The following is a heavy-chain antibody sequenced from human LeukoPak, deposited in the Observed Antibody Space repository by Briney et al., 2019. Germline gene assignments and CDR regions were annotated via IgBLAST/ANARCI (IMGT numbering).Heavy chain of an antibody. J-gene: IGHJ4*02. CDR3: ARDFGYYYGSGSYYQAFDY. D-gene: IGHD3-10*01. CDR2: INHSGST. V-gene: IGHV4-34*01. CDR1: GGSFSGYY. Sequence: SETLSLTCAVYGGSFSGYYWSWIRQPPEKGLEWIGEINHSGSTNYNPSLKSRVTISVDTSKNQFSLKLSSVTAADTAVYYCARDFGYYYGSGSYYQAFDYWGQGTLVTVSS.